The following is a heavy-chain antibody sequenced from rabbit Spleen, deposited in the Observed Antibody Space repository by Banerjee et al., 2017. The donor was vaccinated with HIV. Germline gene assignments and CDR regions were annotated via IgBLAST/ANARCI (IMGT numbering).Heavy chain of an antibody. CDR2: IDPVFGIA. V-gene: IGHV1S47*01. CDR1: GFDFSTYG. Sequence: QEQLVESGGGLVQPGGSLKLSCKASGFDFSTYGVSWVRQAPGKGLEWIGYIDPVFGIAVYASWVNGRFTISRDNAQNTLYLQLSSLTAADTATYFCVRDQAGDADYGPYYLNLWGQGTLVTVS. D-gene: IGHD2-1*01. CDR3: VRDQAGDADYGPYYLNL. J-gene: IGHJ4*01.